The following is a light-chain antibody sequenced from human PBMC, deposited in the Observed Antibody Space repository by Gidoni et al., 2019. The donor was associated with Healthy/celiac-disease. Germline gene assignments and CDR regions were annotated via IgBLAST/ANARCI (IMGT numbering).Light chain of an antibody. CDR2: AVI. CDR3: CSYAGSRV. CDR1: SSDVGSYNL. J-gene: IGLJ2*01. Sequence: QSALTQPASVSGSPGQSITISCTGTSSDVGSYNLVSWYQQHPGKSPKLMIYAVIKRPSGVSNRFSGSKSGNTASLTISGLQAEDEADYYCCSYAGSRVFGGGTKLTVL. V-gene: IGLV2-23*02.